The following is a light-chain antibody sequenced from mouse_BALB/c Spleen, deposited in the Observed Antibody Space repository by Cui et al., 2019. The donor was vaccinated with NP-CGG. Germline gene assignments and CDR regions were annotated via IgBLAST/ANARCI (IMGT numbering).Light chain of an antibody. V-gene: IGLV1*01. CDR1: TGAVTTNNY. CDR2: GTN. Sequence: QAVVTQESAITTSPGETVTLTCRSSTGAVTTNNYANWVQEKPDHLFTGLIGGTNNRAPGVPARFSGSLIGDKAALTITGAQTEDEAMYFCALWYSNHWVFGGGTKLTVL. CDR3: ALWYSNHWV. J-gene: IGLJ1*01.